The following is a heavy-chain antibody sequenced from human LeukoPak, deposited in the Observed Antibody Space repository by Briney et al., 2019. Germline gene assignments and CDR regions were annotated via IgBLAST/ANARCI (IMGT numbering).Heavy chain of an antibody. Sequence: ASVKVSCKASGYTFTCYYMHWVRQAPGQGLEWMGWINPNSGGTNYAQKFQGRVTMTRDTSISTAYMELSRLRSDDTAVYYCARDKQLDCAHYYYYYIDVWGKGTTVTVSS. J-gene: IGHJ6*03. CDR3: ARDKQLDCAHYYYYYIDV. V-gene: IGHV1-2*02. CDR1: GYTFTCYY. D-gene: IGHD1-1*01. CDR2: INPNSGGT.